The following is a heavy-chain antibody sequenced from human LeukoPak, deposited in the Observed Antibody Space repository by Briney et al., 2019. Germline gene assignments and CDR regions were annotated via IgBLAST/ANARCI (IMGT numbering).Heavy chain of an antibody. V-gene: IGHV3-21*01. J-gene: IGHJ6*02. CDR2: ISSSSSYI. CDR3: ARTTRDYYDSSGPGEYGMDV. Sequence: GGSPRLSCAASGFTFSSYSMKWGRQAPGKGAEGGSSISSSSSYIYYADSVKGRFTISRDNAKNSLYLQMNSLRAEDTAVYYCARTTRDYYDSSGPGEYGMDVWGQGTTVTVSS. CDR1: GFTFSSYS. D-gene: IGHD3-22*01.